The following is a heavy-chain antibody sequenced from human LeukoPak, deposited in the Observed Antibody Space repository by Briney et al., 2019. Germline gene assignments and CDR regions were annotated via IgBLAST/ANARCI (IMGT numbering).Heavy chain of an antibody. Sequence: PSETLSLTCGVYGGSFSGYYWSWIRQPPGKGLEWNGEINHSGSTNYNPSLKSRVTISVDTSKKQFSLKLSSVTAADTAVYYCASEIAARSLDYWGQGTLVTVSS. CDR1: GGSFSGYY. V-gene: IGHV4-34*01. CDR2: INHSGST. J-gene: IGHJ4*02. D-gene: IGHD6-25*01. CDR3: ASEIAARSLDY.